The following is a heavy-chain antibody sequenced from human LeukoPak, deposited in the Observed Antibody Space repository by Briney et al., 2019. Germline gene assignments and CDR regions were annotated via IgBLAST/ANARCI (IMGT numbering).Heavy chain of an antibody. V-gene: IGHV1-2*02. CDR3: ARDYYDSSGYSSPDY. J-gene: IGHJ4*02. Sequence: ASVKVSCTASGYTFTGYYMHWVRQAPGQGLEWMGWINPNSGGTNYAQKFQGRVTMTRDTSISTAYMELSRLRSDDTAVYYCARDYYDSSGYSSPDYWGQGTLVTVSS. D-gene: IGHD3-22*01. CDR1: GYTFTGYY. CDR2: INPNSGGT.